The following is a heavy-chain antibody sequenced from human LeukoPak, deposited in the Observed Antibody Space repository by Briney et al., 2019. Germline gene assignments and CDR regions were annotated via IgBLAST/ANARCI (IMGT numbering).Heavy chain of an antibody. CDR1: GFNFSEFW. J-gene: IGHJ2*01. D-gene: IGHD3-22*01. Sequence: GGSLRLSCVASGFTSGFNFSEFWMSWVRQAPGKGLEWVANIKEDGSERYSVDSVKGRFTISRDNSKNTLYLQMGSLRTEDMGVYYCARDYYDTSGYYFYLYFDLWGRGTLVTVSS. CDR3: ARDYYDTSGYYFYLYFDL. CDR2: IKEDGSER. V-gene: IGHV3-7*01.